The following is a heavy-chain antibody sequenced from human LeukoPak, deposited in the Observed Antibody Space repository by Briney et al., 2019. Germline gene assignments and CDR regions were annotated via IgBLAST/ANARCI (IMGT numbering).Heavy chain of an antibody. V-gene: IGHV1-2*06. J-gene: IGHJ4*02. CDR1: GYTFTGYY. CDR3: ARGLLTGEVDY. Sequence: ASVKVSCKASGYTFTGYYMHWVRQAPGQGLEWMGRISPNSGGTNYAQKFQGRVTMTRDTSISTAYMELSRLRSDDMAVYYCARGLLTGEVDYWGQGTLVTVSS. D-gene: IGHD1-20*01. CDR2: ISPNSGGT.